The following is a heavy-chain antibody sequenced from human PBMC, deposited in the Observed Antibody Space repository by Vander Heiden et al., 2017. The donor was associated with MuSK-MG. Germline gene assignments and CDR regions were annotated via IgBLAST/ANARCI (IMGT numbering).Heavy chain of an antibody. CDR2: VNPNNGRT. Sequence: QVQLVQSGADVKKPGASVRVSCKASGYSFIDYYLHWVRQAPGQGLEWMGWVNPNNGRTNIAQSFQGRATLTSDTPVSTVYLELSSLRSDDTAVYFCARLRWLEGSNAFDMWGQGTMVTVSS. CDR3: ARLRWLEGSNAFDM. CDR1: GYSFIDYY. V-gene: IGHV1-2*02. J-gene: IGHJ3*02. D-gene: IGHD3-22*01.